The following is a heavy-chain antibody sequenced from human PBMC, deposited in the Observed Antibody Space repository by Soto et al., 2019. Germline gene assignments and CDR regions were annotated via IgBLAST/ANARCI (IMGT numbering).Heavy chain of an antibody. Sequence: QVQLVQSGAEVKKPGSAVKVSCKASGGTFSSYAISWVRHAPGHGLELMGGIIPIFGTENYAQKFQGRVTITADESTSTAYMEISSLRSEDTAVYYCARGPFFAAAGMGDYSYVMDVWVKGTTVTVSS. CDR1: GGTFSSYA. CDR2: IIPIFGTE. D-gene: IGHD6-13*01. J-gene: IGHJ6*04. CDR3: ARGPFFAAAGMGDYSYVMDV. V-gene: IGHV1-69*01.